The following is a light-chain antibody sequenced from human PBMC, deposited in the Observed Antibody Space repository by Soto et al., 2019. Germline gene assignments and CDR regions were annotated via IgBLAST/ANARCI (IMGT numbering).Light chain of an antibody. CDR2: GAS. CDR1: QSISSSF. CDR3: QQYATSPWT. J-gene: IGKJ1*01. V-gene: IGKV3-20*01. Sequence: EIVLTQSPGILSLSPGERASLSCGASQSISSSFLAWYQQKPGQAPRLLIYGASSRATGIPDRFSGTGSETDFTLTISRLEPEDFALYYCQQYATSPWTFGQGTKVDIK.